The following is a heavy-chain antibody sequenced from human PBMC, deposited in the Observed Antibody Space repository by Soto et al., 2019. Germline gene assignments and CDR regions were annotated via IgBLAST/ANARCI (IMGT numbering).Heavy chain of an antibody. V-gene: IGHV3-30*18. D-gene: IGHD2-21*01. Sequence: QVQLVESGGGVVQPGRSLRLSCAASGFTFSSYGMHWVRQAPGKGLEWVAVISYDGSNKYYADSVKGQFTISRDNSKNTLYLQMNSLRAEDTAVYYCANPIVWGQGTLVTVSS. CDR1: GFTFSSYG. CDR3: ANPIV. CDR2: ISYDGSNK. J-gene: IGHJ4*02.